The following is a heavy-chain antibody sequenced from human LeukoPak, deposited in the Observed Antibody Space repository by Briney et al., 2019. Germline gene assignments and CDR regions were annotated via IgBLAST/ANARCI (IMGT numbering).Heavy chain of an antibody. CDR2: MYSGGAT. V-gene: IGHV3-66*02. CDR1: GFTVSSSY. Sequence: GGSLRLSCAASGFTVSSSYMSWVRQAPGKGLEWVSVMYSGGATYYANSVKGRFTISRDYSKNTLNLQMNNLGTEDTAVYFCAGSVHDTSGYAYWGQGTLVTVSS. J-gene: IGHJ4*02. CDR3: AGSVHDTSGYAY. D-gene: IGHD3-22*01.